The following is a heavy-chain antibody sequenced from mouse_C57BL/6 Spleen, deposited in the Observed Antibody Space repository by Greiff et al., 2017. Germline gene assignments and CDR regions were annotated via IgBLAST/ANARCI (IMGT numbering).Heavy chain of an antibody. J-gene: IGHJ4*01. CDR3: TNYYGSSDAMDY. CDR1: GYTFTSYW. D-gene: IGHD1-1*01. V-gene: IGHV1-5*01. Sequence: VQLQQSGTVLARPGASVKMSCKTSGYTFTSYWMHWVKQRPGQGLEWIGAIYPGNSDTSYNQKFKGKAKLTAVTSASTAYMELSSLTNEDSAVYYCTNYYGSSDAMDYWGQGTSVTVSS. CDR2: IYPGNSDT.